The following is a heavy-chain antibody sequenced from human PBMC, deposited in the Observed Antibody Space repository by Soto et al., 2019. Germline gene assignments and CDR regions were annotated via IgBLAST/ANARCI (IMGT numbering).Heavy chain of an antibody. D-gene: IGHD6-13*01. J-gene: IGHJ4*02. CDR1: GFTFSCFD. V-gene: IGHV3-13*01. Sequence: WGSLRVGCESSGFTFSCFDMHWVRQPTGKGLEWVSSIGTAGDTYYAVSVKGRFTISRDNAKNSLSLQMNSLRAGDMAVYFCAKSQEIGTHFFDSWGQGTKVTVSS. CDR2: IGTAGDT. CDR3: AKSQEIGTHFFDS.